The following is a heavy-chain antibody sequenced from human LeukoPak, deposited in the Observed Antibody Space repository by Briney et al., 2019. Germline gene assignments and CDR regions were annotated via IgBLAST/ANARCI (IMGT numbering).Heavy chain of an antibody. CDR3: AREEVPMVRGGAFDI. Sequence: PSETLSLTCTVSCGSISSNSYYWSWIRQPAGKGLEWIGRIYTSGSTNYSPSLKSRVTISADWSTNQFSLNLSSVTAADTAVYYCAREEVPMVRGGAFDIWGQGTMVSVSS. J-gene: IGHJ3*02. V-gene: IGHV4-61*02. CDR2: IYTSGST. CDR1: CGSISSNSYY. D-gene: IGHD3-10*01.